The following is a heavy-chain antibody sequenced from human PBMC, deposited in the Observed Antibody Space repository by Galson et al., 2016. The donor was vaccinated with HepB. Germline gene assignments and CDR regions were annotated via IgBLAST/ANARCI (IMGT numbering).Heavy chain of an antibody. D-gene: IGHD3-3*01. CDR1: GFAFTFYA. V-gene: IGHV3-23*01. J-gene: IGHJ3*02. Sequence: SLRLSCAASGFAFTFYAMNWVRQTPGKGLEWVASITASGTTTHYADSMEGRFTVSRDSSKKMLFLQMNSLRVEDTAVYYCAKDANFWSGYPEDAFDMWGQGTMVTVSS. CDR3: AKDANFWSGYPEDAFDM. CDR2: ITASGTTT.